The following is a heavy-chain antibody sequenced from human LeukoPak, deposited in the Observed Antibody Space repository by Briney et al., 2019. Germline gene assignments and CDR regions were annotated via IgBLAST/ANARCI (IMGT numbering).Heavy chain of an antibody. D-gene: IGHD3-3*01. Sequence: ASETLSLTCTVSGGSISSYYWSWIRKPPGQGLEWIGYIYYSRSTNYNPSLKSRVTISVDTSKNQFSLKLSSVTAADTAVYYCARVLRFLEWPYYYYYMDVWGKGTTVTVSS. CDR1: GGSISSYY. CDR2: IYYSRST. V-gene: IGHV4-59*01. CDR3: ARVLRFLEWPYYYYYMDV. J-gene: IGHJ6*03.